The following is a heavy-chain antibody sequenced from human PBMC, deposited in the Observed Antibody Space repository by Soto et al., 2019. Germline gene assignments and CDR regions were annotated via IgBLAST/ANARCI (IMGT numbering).Heavy chain of an antibody. V-gene: IGHV4-34*01. Sequence: SETLSLTCAVYGGSFSGYYWSWIRQPPGKGLEWIGEINHSGSTNYNPSLKSRVTISVDTSKNQFSLKLSSVTAADTAVYYCASSTLYYYDSSGHYHYWGQGSLVT. CDR2: INHSGST. J-gene: IGHJ4*02. D-gene: IGHD3-22*01. CDR1: GGSFSGYY. CDR3: ASSTLYYYDSSGHYHY.